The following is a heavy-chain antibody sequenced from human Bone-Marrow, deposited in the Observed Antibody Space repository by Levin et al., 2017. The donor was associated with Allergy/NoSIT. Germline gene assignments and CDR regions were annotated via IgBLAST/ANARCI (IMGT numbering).Heavy chain of an antibody. V-gene: IGHV4-61*01. J-gene: IGHJ2*01. CDR3: ARELRAVVVTAIRIRYWYFDR. Sequence: SETLSLTCTVSGGSVSSGSYYWSWIRQPPGKGLEWIGYIYYSGSTNYNPSLKSRVTISVDTSKNQFSLKLSSVTAADTAVYYCARELRAVVVTAIRIRYWYFDRWGRGTLVTVSS. CDR1: GGSVSSGSYY. D-gene: IGHD2-21*02. CDR2: IYYSGST.